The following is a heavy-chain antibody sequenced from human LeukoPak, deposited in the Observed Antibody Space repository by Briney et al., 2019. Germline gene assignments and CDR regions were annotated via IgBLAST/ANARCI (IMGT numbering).Heavy chain of an antibody. CDR2: IYTSGST. CDR1: GDSFSNYY. J-gene: IGHJ6*02. CDR3: ARQPPQYYGMDV. Sequence: SETLSLTCTVSGDSFSNYYWSRIRQPAGKGLEWIGRIYTSGSTNYNPSVKSRVTMSVDTSNNQFSLKLTPVTAADTAVYYCARQPPQYYGMDVWGQGTTVTVSS. D-gene: IGHD1-14*01. V-gene: IGHV4-4*07.